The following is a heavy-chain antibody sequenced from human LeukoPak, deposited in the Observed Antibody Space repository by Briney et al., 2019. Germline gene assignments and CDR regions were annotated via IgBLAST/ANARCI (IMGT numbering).Heavy chain of an antibody. CDR1: GDSINSNTYF. Sequence: SETLSLTCTVSGDSINSNTYFWGWIRQPPGKGLEWIGSMYYSGSTYYNPSPKSRVTISVDTSKNQFSLKLSSATAADTAVYYCARQTLDELISYDSSADNWFDPWGQGTLVTVSS. V-gene: IGHV4-39*01. J-gene: IGHJ5*02. CDR3: ARQTLDELISYDSSADNWFDP. CDR2: MYYSGST. D-gene: IGHD3-22*01.